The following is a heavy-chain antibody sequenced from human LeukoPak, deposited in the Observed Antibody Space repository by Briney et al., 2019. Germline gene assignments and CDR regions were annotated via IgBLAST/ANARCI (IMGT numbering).Heavy chain of an antibody. V-gene: IGHV3-73*01. Sequence: GGSLRLSCAASGFTFSGSDMDWVRRASGKGLEWVGRIRSKTNSYATSYAASVKGRFTISRDDSKNTAYLQMNSLKTEDTAVYYCVSPSCSSTSCYALDFWGQGTLVTVSS. CDR2: IRSKTNSYAT. D-gene: IGHD2-2*01. CDR1: GFTFSGSD. CDR3: VSPSCSSTSCYALDF. J-gene: IGHJ4*02.